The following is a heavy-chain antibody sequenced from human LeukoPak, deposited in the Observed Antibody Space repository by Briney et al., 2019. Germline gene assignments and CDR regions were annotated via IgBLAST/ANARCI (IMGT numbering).Heavy chain of an antibody. CDR2: IYPGDSDT. V-gene: IGHV5-51*01. D-gene: IGHD5-18*01. Sequence: GESLKVSCKGSGYRFTSYWIGWVRQMPGKGLEWMGIIYPGDSDTRYSPSFQGQVSIPVDKSISTAYLQWSSLKASDTAIYYCVRHLSDTSMDYWGQGTLVTVSS. CDR1: GYRFTSYW. CDR3: VRHLSDTSMDY. J-gene: IGHJ4*02.